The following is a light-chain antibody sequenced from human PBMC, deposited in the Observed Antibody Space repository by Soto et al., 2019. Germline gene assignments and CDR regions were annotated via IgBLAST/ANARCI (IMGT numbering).Light chain of an antibody. V-gene: IGLV1-51*01. Sequence: QSVLTQPPSVSAAPGQKVSISCSGSSFNIGNNYVSWYQQFPGTAPRLLIYDNGKRPSGIPDRFSGSKSGTSATLGIAGLQTGDEAYYYCGTWDTSLSAKVFGGGTKLTVL. CDR2: DNG. CDR1: SFNIGNNY. J-gene: IGLJ2*01. CDR3: GTWDTSLSAKV.